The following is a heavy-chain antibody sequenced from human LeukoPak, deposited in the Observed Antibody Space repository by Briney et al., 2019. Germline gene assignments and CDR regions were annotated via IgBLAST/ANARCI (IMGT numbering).Heavy chain of an antibody. D-gene: IGHD2-15*01. V-gene: IGHV1-69*13. J-gene: IGHJ4*02. CDR1: GGTFSSYA. CDR3: ARVYCSGGSCYPH. Sequence: SVKVSCKASGGTFSSYAISWVRQAPGQGLEWMGGIIPIFGTANYAQKFQGRVTITADESTGTAYMELSSLRSEDTAVYYCARVYCSGGSCYPHWGQGTLVTVSS. CDR2: IIPIFGTA.